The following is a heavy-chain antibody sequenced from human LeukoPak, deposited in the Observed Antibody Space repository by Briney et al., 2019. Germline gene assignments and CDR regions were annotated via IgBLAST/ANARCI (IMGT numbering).Heavy chain of an antibody. D-gene: IGHD2-2*01. CDR3: ARVEFAMAPFDY. V-gene: IGHV1-46*01. J-gene: IGHJ4*02. CDR2: INPSDGST. CDR1: GYTFTTYY. Sequence: ASVKVSCKASGYTFTTYYMHWVRQAPGQGPEWMGLINPSDGSTNCARKFQGRVTVTRDTSTSTVYMELSSLRSEDTAVYYCARVEFAMAPFDYWGQGTLVTVSS.